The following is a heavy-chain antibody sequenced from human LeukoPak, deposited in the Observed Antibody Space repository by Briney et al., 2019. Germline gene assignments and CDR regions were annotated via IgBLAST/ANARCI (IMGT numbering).Heavy chain of an antibody. J-gene: IGHJ6*03. Sequence: ASVKVSCKASGYTFTSYYMHWVRQAPGQGLEWMGIINPSGGSTSYAQKFQGRVTMTRDTSTSTVYMELSSLRSEDTAVYYCARAPSPDYYYYYYMDVWGKGTTVTVSS. CDR3: ARAPSPDYYYYYYMDV. CDR1: GYTFTSYY. CDR2: INPSGGST. V-gene: IGHV1-46*01.